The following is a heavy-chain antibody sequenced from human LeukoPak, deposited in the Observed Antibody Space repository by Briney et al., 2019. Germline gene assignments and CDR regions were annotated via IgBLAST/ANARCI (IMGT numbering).Heavy chain of an antibody. CDR1: GFTFSTYW. CDR2: IKQDGSEK. V-gene: IGHV3-7*04. J-gene: IGHJ4*02. Sequence: PGGSLRLSCAASGFTFSTYWMSWVRQAPGKGMEWVANIKQDGSEKYYVDSVKGRFTIPRDNAKNSVYLQMNSLRGEDTAVYYCARGHYYFDYWGQGTLVAVSS. CDR3: ARGHYYFDY.